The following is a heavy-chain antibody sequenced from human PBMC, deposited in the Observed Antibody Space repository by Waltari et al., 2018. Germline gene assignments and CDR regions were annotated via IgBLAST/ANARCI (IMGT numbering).Heavy chain of an antibody. V-gene: IGHV3-74*03. Sequence: EVQLVESGGGLVQPGGSLRLSCEASGFNFGIYWMHWVRQAPGTGLVWLCRINGDGTSVTYAGSVKGRFTTSRDNAKNILDLQMDSLTGDDTAVYYCVRDTHVGFDSCGQGALVIVSS. CDR3: VRDTHVGFDS. J-gene: IGHJ4*02. CDR1: GFNFGIYW. CDR2: INGDGTSV.